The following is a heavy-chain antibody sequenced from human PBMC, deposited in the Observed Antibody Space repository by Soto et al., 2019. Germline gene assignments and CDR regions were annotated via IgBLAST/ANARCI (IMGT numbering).Heavy chain of an antibody. CDR1: GFSFSDYG. CDR2: IWFDASHE. V-gene: IGHV3-33*01. D-gene: IGHD6-13*01. Sequence: PGGSLRLSCAASGFSFSDYGMHWVRQAPGKGLEWLTIIWFDASHEYYADSVKGRFTISRDNSNNTLYLQLNSLTADDRAVYFCARDQGRATADGPLGDGLDVWGQGTAVTAP. CDR3: ARDQGRATADGPLGDGLDV. J-gene: IGHJ6*02.